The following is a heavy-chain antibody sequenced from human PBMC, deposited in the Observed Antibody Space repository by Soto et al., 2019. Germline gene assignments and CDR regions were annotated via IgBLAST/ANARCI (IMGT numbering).Heavy chain of an antibody. Sequence: QVQLAESGGGVVQPGRSLRLSCAASGFTFSSYAMHWVRQAPGKGLEWVAVISYDGSNKYYADSVKGRFTISRDNSKNTLYLQMNSLRAEDTAVYYCARDLSDIVLMVYATYGMDVWGQGTTVTVSS. D-gene: IGHD2-8*01. V-gene: IGHV3-30-3*01. CDR3: ARDLSDIVLMVYATYGMDV. J-gene: IGHJ6*02. CDR1: GFTFSSYA. CDR2: ISYDGSNK.